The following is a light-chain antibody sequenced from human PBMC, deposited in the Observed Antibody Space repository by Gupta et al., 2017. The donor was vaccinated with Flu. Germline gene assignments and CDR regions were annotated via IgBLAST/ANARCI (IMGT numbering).Light chain of an antibody. CDR1: TSDSGTYHY. CDR3: GSYGDNYH. CDR2: DGS. J-gene: IGLJ2*01. Sequence: GQSVAISGNGTTSDSGTYHYVSWYQQHPGKDPKLMIDDGSKRPAGVPDRFSGSKSGTTATLTIAGRKAEDEDDDYGGSYGDNYHFGGGTKLTV. V-gene: IGLV2-11*03.